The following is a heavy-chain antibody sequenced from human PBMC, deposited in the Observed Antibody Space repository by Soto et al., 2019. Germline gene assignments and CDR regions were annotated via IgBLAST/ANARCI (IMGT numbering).Heavy chain of an antibody. Sequence: GGSLRLSCAASGFTFSSYAMSWVRQAPGKGLEWVSAISGSGGSTYYADSVKGRFTISRDNSKNTLYLQMNSLRAEDTAVYYCAKDLSLYSSSWCFDYWGQGTLVTVSS. J-gene: IGHJ4*02. D-gene: IGHD6-13*01. CDR1: GFTFSSYA. CDR2: ISGSGGST. V-gene: IGHV3-23*01. CDR3: AKDLSLYSSSWCFDY.